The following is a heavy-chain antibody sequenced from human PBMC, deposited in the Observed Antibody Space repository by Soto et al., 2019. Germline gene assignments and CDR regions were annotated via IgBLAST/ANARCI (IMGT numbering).Heavy chain of an antibody. V-gene: IGHV3-9*01. J-gene: IGHJ6*02. D-gene: IGHD3-10*01. CDR2: ISWNSGSI. CDR1: GFTFDDYA. CDR3: AKDYYGSGSYPALGFGYYGMDV. Sequence: GGSLRLSCAASGFTFDDYAMHWVRQAPGKGLEWVSGISWNSGSIGYADSVKGRFTISRDNAKNSLYLQMNSLRAGDTALYYCAKDYYGSGSYPALGFGYYGMDVWGQGTTGTVAS.